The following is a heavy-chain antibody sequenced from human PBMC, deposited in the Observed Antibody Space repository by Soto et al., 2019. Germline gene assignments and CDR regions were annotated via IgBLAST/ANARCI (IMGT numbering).Heavy chain of an antibody. CDR3: ESGLGYCSVGSCDSYYYCYGMYV. D-gene: IGHD2-15*01. CDR2: ISYDGSNK. V-gene: IGHV3-30-3*01. J-gene: IGHJ6*02. Sequence: QVQLVESGGGVVQPGRSQRLSFAASGFTFSSYAMHWVRQAPGKGLACVAVISYDGSNKYYADSVQGRFTISRDNSKNPLYMQMNSLRADDSAVYYCESGLGYCSVGSCDSYYYCYGMYVWCQGTTVTVSS. CDR1: GFTFSSYA.